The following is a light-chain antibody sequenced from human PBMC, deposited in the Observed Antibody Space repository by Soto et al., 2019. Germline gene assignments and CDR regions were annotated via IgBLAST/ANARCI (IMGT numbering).Light chain of an antibody. CDR2: SNN. V-gene: IGLV1-44*01. Sequence: QSVLTQPPSASGTPGQRVTISCSGSSSNIGSNTVNWYQQLAGTAPKLLIYSNNQRPSGVPDRFSGSKSDTSASLAISGLQSEDEADYYCAAWDDSLNAVVFGGGTKLTVL. J-gene: IGLJ2*01. CDR3: AAWDDSLNAVV. CDR1: SSNIGSNT.